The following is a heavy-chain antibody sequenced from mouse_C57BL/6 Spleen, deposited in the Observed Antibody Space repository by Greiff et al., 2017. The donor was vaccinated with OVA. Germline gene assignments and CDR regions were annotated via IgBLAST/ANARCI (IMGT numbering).Heavy chain of an antibody. D-gene: IGHD2-2*01. CDR1: GYTFTDYY. Sequence: QVQLQQSGAELVRPGASVKLSCKASGYTFTDYYINWVKQRPGQGLEWIARIYPGSGNTYYNEKFKGKATLTAEKSSSTAYMQLSSLTSEDSAVYFCARGPPGYGYAMDYWGQGTSVTVSS. CDR2: IYPGSGNT. J-gene: IGHJ4*01. V-gene: IGHV1-76*01. CDR3: ARGPPGYGYAMDY.